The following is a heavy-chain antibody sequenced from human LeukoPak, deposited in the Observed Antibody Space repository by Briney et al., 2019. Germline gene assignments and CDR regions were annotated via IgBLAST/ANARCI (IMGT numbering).Heavy chain of an antibody. CDR1: GFSVSSNY. D-gene: IGHD1-1*01. V-gene: IGHV3-66*01. Sequence: PGGSLRLSCAASGFSVSSNYMNWVRQAPGKGLEWVSVIYGGVNTVYADSVKGRFTISRDDSKNTLYLQMNSLRAEDTAVYYCAKGPKTGFLFDYWGQGTLVTVSS. CDR3: AKGPKTGFLFDY. J-gene: IGHJ4*02. CDR2: IYGGVNT.